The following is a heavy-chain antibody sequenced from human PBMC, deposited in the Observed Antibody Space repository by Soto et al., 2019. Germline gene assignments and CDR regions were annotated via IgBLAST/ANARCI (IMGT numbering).Heavy chain of an antibody. V-gene: IGHV3-23*01. Sequence: GWSLRLSCAASVFTCSAYVMSWFRQAPGKGLEWVSSITSSGGGTYYADSVKGRFTVSRDNSKNTVYLQMNSLRDEDTAVYYCAKLTAAWGQGTLVTVSS. D-gene: IGHD6-13*01. CDR1: VFTCSAYV. CDR2: ITSSGGGT. J-gene: IGHJ4*02. CDR3: AKLTAA.